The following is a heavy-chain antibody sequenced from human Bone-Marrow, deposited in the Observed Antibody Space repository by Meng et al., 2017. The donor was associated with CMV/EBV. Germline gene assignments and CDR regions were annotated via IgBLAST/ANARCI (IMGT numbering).Heavy chain of an antibody. V-gene: IGHV1-18*01. CDR2: ISAYNGNT. Sequence: TVSCKAFGYTFTSYGSSWVRQAPGQGLEWMGWISAYNGNTNYARKLQGRVTMTTDTSTSTAYMELRSLRSDDTAVYYCARDMRGDYWGQGTLVTVSS. J-gene: IGHJ4*02. CDR3: ARDMRGDY. D-gene: IGHD3-16*01. CDR1: GYTFTSYG.